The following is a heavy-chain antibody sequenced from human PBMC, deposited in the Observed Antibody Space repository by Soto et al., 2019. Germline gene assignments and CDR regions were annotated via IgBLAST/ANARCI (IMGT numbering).Heavy chain of an antibody. CDR3: AKGGRQWLVTSDLNY. J-gene: IGHJ4*02. V-gene: IGHV3-30*18. Sequence: VQLVESGGGVVQPGRSLRLSCAASGFTFSDYAMHWVRQAPGKGLEWVAVVSHDGRNTHYADSVKGRFTISRDSSKNTVSLEMTSRRAEDRAVYCCAKGGRQWLVTSDLNYWGQGALVTVSS. D-gene: IGHD6-19*01. CDR2: VSHDGRNT. CDR1: GFTFSDYA.